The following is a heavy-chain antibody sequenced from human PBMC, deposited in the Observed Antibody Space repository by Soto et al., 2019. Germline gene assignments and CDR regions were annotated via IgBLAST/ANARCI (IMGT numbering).Heavy chain of an antibody. Sequence: QVQLVQSGAEVKKPGSSVNASCKASGGTFSNYTINWVRQAPGQGLEWMGRIIPILDIAYYAQKFQGRVTITADKSTTTAYMDVSSLRSEDTAVYYCAIATAPSVVYDWYFALWGRGTLVTLSS. CDR2: IIPILDIA. CDR3: AIATAPSVVYDWYFAL. J-gene: IGHJ2*01. V-gene: IGHV1-69*02. D-gene: IGHD1-26*01. CDR1: GGTFSNYT.